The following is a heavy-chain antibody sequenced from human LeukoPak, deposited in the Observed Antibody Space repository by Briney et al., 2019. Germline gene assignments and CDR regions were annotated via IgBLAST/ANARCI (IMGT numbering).Heavy chain of an antibody. CDR1: GVSISSTNYY. CDR3: ARQITVFGVLTPREFDY. Sequence: SETLSLTCTVSGVSISSTNYYWGWIRQPPGMGLEWIVNIYYDGSTFYNPSLKSRVAISVDASKHQFSLRLTSVTAADTAMYYCARQITVFGVLTPREFDYWGQGSLVTVSS. CDR2: IYYDGST. V-gene: IGHV4-39*01. D-gene: IGHD3-3*01. J-gene: IGHJ4*02.